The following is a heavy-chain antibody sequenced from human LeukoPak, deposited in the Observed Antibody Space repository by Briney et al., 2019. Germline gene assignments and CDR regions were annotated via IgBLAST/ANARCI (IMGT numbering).Heavy chain of an antibody. CDR1: GFTFSDYY. Sequence: GGSLRLSCAASGFTFSDYYMSWVRQAPGKGLEWVSYISSSGSTIYYADSVKGRFTISRDNAKSSLYLQMSSLRAEDTAVYYCARDVSSGLDYWGQGTLVTVSS. J-gene: IGHJ4*02. D-gene: IGHD6-19*01. CDR3: ARDVSSGLDY. CDR2: ISSSGSTI. V-gene: IGHV3-11*01.